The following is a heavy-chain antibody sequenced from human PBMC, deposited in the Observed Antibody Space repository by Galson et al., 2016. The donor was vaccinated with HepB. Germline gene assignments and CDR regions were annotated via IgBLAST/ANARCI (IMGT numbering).Heavy chain of an antibody. CDR1: GYTFTKYH. J-gene: IGHJ4*02. D-gene: IGHD4-17*01. CDR3: ARDLLAVTSGGDY. CDR2: INPSSGSA. V-gene: IGHV1-46*01. Sequence: SVKVSCKASGYTFTKYHVHWVRQAPGQRPEWKGIINPSSGSASDALKFQGRVAMTRDTSTTTLYMELRGLTSEDTAVYYCARDLLAVTSGGDYWGQGTLVTVSS.